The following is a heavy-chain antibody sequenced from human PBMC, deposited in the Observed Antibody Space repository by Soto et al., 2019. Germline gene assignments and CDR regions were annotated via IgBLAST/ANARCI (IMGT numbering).Heavy chain of an antibody. V-gene: IGHV4-39*01. D-gene: IGHD6-13*01. CDR3: ARPGIAAAGYYYYYGMDV. CDR2: IYYSGST. Sequence: SETLSLTCTVSGGSISSSCYYWGWIRQPPGKGLEWIGSIYYSGSTYYNPSLKIRVTISVDTSKNQFSLKLSSVTAADTAVYYCARPGIAAAGYYYYYGMDVWGQGTTVTVSS. CDR1: GGSISSSCYY. J-gene: IGHJ6*02.